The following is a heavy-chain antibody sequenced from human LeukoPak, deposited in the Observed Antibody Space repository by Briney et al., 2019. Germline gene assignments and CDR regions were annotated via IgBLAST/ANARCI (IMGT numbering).Heavy chain of an antibody. V-gene: IGHV4-34*01. CDR1: GGSFSGYY. D-gene: IGHD3-10*01. CDR3: ARYYRGMDV. CDR2: INHSGST. J-gene: IGHJ6*02. Sequence: SETPSLTCAVYGGSFSGYYWSWIRQPPGKGLEWIGEINHSGSTNYNPSLKSRVTISVDTSKNQFSLKLSSVTAADTAVYYCARYYRGMDVWGQGTTVTVSS.